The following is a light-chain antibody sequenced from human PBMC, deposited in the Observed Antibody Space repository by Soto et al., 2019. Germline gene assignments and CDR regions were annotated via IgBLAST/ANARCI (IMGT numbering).Light chain of an antibody. CDR2: GVT. Sequence: QSVLTQAASVSGSPGQSITISCTGTSSDIGGHDDVSWYQQHPGKVPKLLIYGVTDRPSGVSNRFSGSKSGNVASLTISGLQAEDEADYYCCSYTSDLTPYVFGTGTKATVL. V-gene: IGLV2-14*03. CDR3: CSYTSDLTPYV. CDR1: SSDIGGHDD. J-gene: IGLJ1*01.